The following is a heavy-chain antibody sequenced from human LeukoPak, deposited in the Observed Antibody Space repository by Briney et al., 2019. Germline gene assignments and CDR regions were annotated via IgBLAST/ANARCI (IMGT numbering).Heavy chain of an antibody. CDR2: IIPIFGTA. CDR1: GGTFSSYA. Sequence: ASVKVSCKASGGTFSSYAISWVRQAPGQGLEWMGRIIPIFGTANYAQKFQGRVTITTDESTSTAYMELSSLRSEDTAVYYCARSHYYDSSGHFDYWGRGTLVTVSS. J-gene: IGHJ4*02. CDR3: ARSHYYDSSGHFDY. D-gene: IGHD3-22*01. V-gene: IGHV1-69*05.